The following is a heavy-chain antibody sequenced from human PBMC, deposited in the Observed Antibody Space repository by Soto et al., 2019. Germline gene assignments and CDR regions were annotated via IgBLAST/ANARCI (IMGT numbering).Heavy chain of an antibody. V-gene: IGHV1-8*01. Sequence: ASLKVSCKASGYTFTSYDLHSVRQATVQGLEWMGWMNTNSGNTGYAQKFQGRVTMTRNTSISTAYMELSSLRSEDTAVYYCARGLGSNALTYSYYYGMDVWGQGTTVTVSS. CDR3: ARGLGSNALTYSYYYGMDV. J-gene: IGHJ6*02. CDR2: MNTNSGNT. D-gene: IGHD6-13*01. CDR1: GYTFTSYD.